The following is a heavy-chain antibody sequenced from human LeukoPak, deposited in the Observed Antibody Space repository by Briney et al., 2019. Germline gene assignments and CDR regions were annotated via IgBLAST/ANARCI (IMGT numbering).Heavy chain of an antibody. Sequence: GGSLRLSGTASGFTFSSYSMNWVRQAPGKGLEWVSYISSSSSTIYYADSVKGRFTISRDNAKNSLYLQMNSLRAEDTAVYYCGRTAGYCSSTSCYRGNFDYWGQGTLVTVSS. CDR2: ISSSSSTI. CDR3: GRTAGYCSSTSCYRGNFDY. V-gene: IGHV3-48*04. D-gene: IGHD2-2*02. CDR1: GFTFSSYS. J-gene: IGHJ4*02.